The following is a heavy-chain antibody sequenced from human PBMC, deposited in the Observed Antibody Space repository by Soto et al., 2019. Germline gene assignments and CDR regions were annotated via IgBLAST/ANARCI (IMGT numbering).Heavy chain of an antibody. CDR2: ISAYNGNA. Sequence: QVQLVQSGAEVKKPGASVKVSCKASGYTFTSYGISWVRQAPGQGLEWMGWISAYNGNANYEQKLQGRVNMATDTPTGTGYIELRILRSDDTAVYYCAGDLRSSWYAPWGQGTLVTVSS. D-gene: IGHD6-13*01. V-gene: IGHV1-18*01. J-gene: IGHJ5*02. CDR1: GYTFTSYG. CDR3: AGDLRSSWYAP.